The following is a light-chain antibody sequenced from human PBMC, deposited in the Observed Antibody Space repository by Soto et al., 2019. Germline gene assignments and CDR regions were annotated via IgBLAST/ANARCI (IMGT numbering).Light chain of an antibody. J-gene: IGLJ1*01. CDR3: SSYTSSNTFV. V-gene: IGLV2-14*01. CDR2: HVT. Sequence: QSALTHPAYVSGSPGQSITISSPGTSIDVGGYTYVSWYQQHPDKAPKLMVYHVTNRPSGVSSRFSGSKSGNTASLTISGLQAEDEAVYYCSSYTSSNTFVFGTGTKVTVL. CDR1: SIDVGGYTY.